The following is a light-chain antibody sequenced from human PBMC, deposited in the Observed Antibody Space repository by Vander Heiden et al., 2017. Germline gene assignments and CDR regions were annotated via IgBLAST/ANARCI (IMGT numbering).Light chain of an antibody. CDR3: QQRYSTPFT. J-gene: IGKJ3*01. CDR1: QSISSY. V-gene: IGKV1-39*01. CDR2: AAS. Sequence: DIQMTQSPSSLSASVGDRVTITCRASQSISSYLNWYQQKPGKAPKLLIYAASSLQSGVPSRFSGSGSGTDFTLTISSRQPEDFATYYCQQRYSTPFTLGKGTKVDIK.